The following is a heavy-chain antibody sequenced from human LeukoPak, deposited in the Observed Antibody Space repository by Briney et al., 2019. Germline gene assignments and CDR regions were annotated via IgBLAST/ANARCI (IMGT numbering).Heavy chain of an antibody. CDR1: GGSFNGYF. V-gene: IGHV4-34*01. J-gene: IGHJ4*02. Sequence: TASETLSLTCAVYGGSFNGYFWSWIRQPPGKGLEWIGEINHSGSPNYNPSLKSRVTISVDTSKNQVSLKLNSVTAADTAVYYCTKGGELMNYWGQGTLVTVSS. CDR3: TKGGELMNY. D-gene: IGHD1-26*01. CDR2: INHSGSP.